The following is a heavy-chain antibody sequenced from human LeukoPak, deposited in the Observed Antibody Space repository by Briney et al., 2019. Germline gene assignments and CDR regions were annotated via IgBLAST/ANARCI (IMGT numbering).Heavy chain of an antibody. CDR1: GFTFKRYA. CDR3: ARGRSVYGSGSYSDY. Sequence: GGSLRLSCAASGFTFKRYAMHWVREAPGMGLGWVTIMSYDGNFTYYSDSVKGRFTISRDNSNDTLYLQMNSLRADDTAIYYCARGRSVYGSGSYSDYWGQGTLVTVSS. CDR2: MSYDGNFT. D-gene: IGHD3-10*01. J-gene: IGHJ4*02. V-gene: IGHV3-30*04.